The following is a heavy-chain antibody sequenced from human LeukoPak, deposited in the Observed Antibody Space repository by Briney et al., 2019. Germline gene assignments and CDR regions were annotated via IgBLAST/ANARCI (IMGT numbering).Heavy chain of an antibody. Sequence: PSETLSLTCAVYGGSFSGYYWSWIRQPPGKGLEWIGEINHSGSTNYNPSLKSRVTISVDKSKNQFSLKLSSVTAADTAVYYCARSIAVAGSKLVDYWGQGTLVTVSS. CDR2: INHSGST. CDR1: GGSFSGYY. J-gene: IGHJ4*02. V-gene: IGHV4-34*01. CDR3: ARSIAVAGSKLVDY. D-gene: IGHD6-19*01.